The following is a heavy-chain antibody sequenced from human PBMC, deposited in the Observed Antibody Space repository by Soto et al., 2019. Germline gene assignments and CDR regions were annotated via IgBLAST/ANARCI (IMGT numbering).Heavy chain of an antibody. CDR3: AKGVVVAAPREDYLDY. D-gene: IGHD2-15*01. J-gene: IGHJ4*02. V-gene: IGHV3-23*01. CDR2: ISGSGGST. Sequence: EVQLLESGGGLVQPGGSLRLSCAASGFTFSDYAMSWVRQAPGKGLEWVSAISGSGGSTYYADSVKGRFTISRDNSKNTLYVQMNSLRAEDTAVYYCAKGVVVAAPREDYLDYWGQGTLVTVSS. CDR1: GFTFSDYA.